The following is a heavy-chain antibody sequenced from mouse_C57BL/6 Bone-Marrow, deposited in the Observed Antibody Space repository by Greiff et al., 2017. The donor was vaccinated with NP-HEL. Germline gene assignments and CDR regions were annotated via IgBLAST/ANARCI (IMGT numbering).Heavy chain of an antibody. V-gene: IGHV10-1*01. Sequence: EVQLVESGGGLVQPKGSLKLSCAASGFSFNTYAMNWVRQAPGKGLEWVARIRSKSNNYATYYADSVKDRFTISRDDSESMLYLQMNNLKTEDTAMYYCVRPIYYGKGYYAMDYWGQGTSVTVSS. J-gene: IGHJ4*01. CDR2: IRSKSNNYAT. CDR3: VRPIYYGKGYYAMDY. CDR1: GFSFNTYA. D-gene: IGHD2-1*01.